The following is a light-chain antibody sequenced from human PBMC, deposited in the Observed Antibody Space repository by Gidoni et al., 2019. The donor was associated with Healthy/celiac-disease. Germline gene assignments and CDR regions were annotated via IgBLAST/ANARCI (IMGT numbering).Light chain of an antibody. CDR3: QAWDSSTANVV. CDR2: QDS. J-gene: IGLJ2*01. Sequence: SYELTQPPSVSVSPGQTASITCSGAKLGDKYACWYQQKPGQSPVLVIYQDSKLPSGIPERFSGSNAGNTATLTISGTQAMDEADYYCQAWDSSTANVVFGGGTKLTVL. V-gene: IGLV3-1*01. CDR1: KLGDKY.